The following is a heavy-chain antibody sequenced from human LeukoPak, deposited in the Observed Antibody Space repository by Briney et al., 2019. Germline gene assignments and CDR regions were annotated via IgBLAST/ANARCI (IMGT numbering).Heavy chain of an antibody. J-gene: IGHJ4*02. V-gene: IGHV4-38-2*01. CDR2: VYRRGTT. CDR3: ASGPRLPHFDY. D-gene: IGHD4-11*01. Sequence: SETLSLTCSASGYSISSGNYWGWIRQPPGKGLEWIGSVYRRGTTYYNPSLKSRVTISVDTSENQFSLNLSSVAAADTALYYCASGPRLPHFDYWGQGTLVTVSS. CDR1: GYSISSGNY.